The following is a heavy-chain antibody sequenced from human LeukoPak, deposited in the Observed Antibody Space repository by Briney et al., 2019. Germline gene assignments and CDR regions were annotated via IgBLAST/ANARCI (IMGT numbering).Heavy chain of an antibody. D-gene: IGHD1-26*01. J-gene: IGHJ4*02. CDR2: ISYDGNTK. CDR3: ARGGSYVHY. CDR1: GFTFSSYG. Sequence: GVSLRLSCAVSGFTFSSYGMHWVRQAPGKGLEWVAVISYDGNTKYYADSVKGRFTISRDNSKNTLYLQMDSLRAEDTAVYYCARGGSYVHYWGQGTLVTVSS. V-gene: IGHV3-30*03.